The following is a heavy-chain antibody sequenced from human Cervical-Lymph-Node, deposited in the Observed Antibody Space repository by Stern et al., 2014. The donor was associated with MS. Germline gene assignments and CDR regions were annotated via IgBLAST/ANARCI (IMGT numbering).Heavy chain of an antibody. Sequence: QVTLRESGPTLVKPTQTLTLTCTFSGFSLDTSGVGVGWIRQPPGNALEWLALTYCDGENHYSPSLGSRITITKETSTNQVVLTMTNMDPVDTATYYCARIIDNSGYDYLYWGQGTLVTVSS. D-gene: IGHD5-12*01. CDR3: ARIIDNSGYDYLY. CDR2: TYCDGEN. V-gene: IGHV2-5*02. CDR1: GFSLDTSGVG. J-gene: IGHJ4*02.